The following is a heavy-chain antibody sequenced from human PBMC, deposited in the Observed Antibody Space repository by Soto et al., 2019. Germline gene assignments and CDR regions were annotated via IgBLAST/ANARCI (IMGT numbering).Heavy chain of an antibody. CDR2: IYYSGST. J-gene: IGHJ4*02. V-gene: IGHV4-31*03. Sequence: SETLSLTCTVSGGSISSGGYYWSWIRQHPGKGLEWIGYIYYSGSTYYNPSLKSRVTISVDTSKNQFSLKLSSVTAADTAVYYCARLDFWSGYYLDYWGQGTLVTVPQ. CDR3: ARLDFWSGYYLDY. D-gene: IGHD3-3*01. CDR1: GGSISSGGYY.